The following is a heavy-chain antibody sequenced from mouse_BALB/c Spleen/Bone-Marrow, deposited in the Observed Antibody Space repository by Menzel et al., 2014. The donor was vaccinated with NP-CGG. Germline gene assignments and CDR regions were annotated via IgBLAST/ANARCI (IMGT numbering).Heavy chain of an antibody. D-gene: IGHD4-1*01. V-gene: IGHV14-3*02. J-gene: IGHJ4*01. Sequence: LVESGAELVKPGASVKLSCTASGFNIKDTYMHWVKQRPEQGLEWIGRIDPANGNTKYDPKFQGKATITADTSSNTAYLQLSSLTSEDTAVYYCARWEYYAMDYWGQGTLVTVSS. CDR2: IDPANGNT. CDR3: ARWEYYAMDY. CDR1: GFNIKDTY.